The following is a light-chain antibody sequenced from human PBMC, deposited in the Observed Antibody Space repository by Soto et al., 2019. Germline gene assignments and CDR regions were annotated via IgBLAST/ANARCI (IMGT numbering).Light chain of an antibody. CDR3: SSYAGSSNV. Sequence: QSVLTQPASVSGSPGQSITISCTGTSSDVGGYNYVSWYQQHPGKAPKLMIYEVSNGPSGVSNRFSGSKSGNTASLTVSGLQAEDEADYYCSSYAGSSNVFGTGTKVTV. CDR2: EVS. J-gene: IGLJ1*01. V-gene: IGLV2-14*01. CDR1: SSDVGGYNY.